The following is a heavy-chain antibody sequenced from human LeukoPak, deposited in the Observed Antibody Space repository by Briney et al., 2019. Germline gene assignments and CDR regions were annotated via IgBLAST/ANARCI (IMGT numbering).Heavy chain of an antibody. CDR2: INHSGRT. J-gene: IGHJ6*02. D-gene: IGHD2-2*01. Sequence: SETLSLTCAVYGGSFSDYFWGWIRQPPGKGLEWIGEINHSGRTYYNPSPKSRVTISVDTSKNQFSLNLSSVTAADTAVYYCARDVVVVPAAIHYGMDVWGQGTTVTVSS. V-gene: IGHV4-34*01. CDR3: ARDVVVVPAAIHYGMDV. CDR1: GGSFSDYF.